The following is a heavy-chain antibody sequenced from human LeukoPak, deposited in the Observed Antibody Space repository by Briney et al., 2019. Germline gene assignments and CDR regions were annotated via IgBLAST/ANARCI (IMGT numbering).Heavy chain of an antibody. J-gene: IGHJ4*02. V-gene: IGHV3-33*06. CDR1: GFTFSSYG. D-gene: IGHD3-22*01. Sequence: GGSLRLSCAASGFTFSSYGMHWVRQAPGKGLEWVAVIWYDGSNKYYADSVKGRFTISRDNSKNTLYLQMNSLGAEDTAVYYCAKEGYYDSSGYPYFDYWGQGTLVTVSS. CDR2: IWYDGSNK. CDR3: AKEGYYDSSGYPYFDY.